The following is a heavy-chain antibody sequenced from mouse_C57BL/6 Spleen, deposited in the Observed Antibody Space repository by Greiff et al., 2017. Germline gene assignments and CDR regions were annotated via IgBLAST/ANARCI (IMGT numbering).Heavy chain of an antibody. CDR1: GFTFSDYY. CDR3: ARVREVAGFAY. CDR2: INYDGSST. D-gene: IGHD1-1*01. V-gene: IGHV5-16*01. Sequence: EVHLVESEGGLVQPGSSMKLSCTASGFTFSDYYMAWVRQVPEKGLEWVANINYDGSSTYYLDSLKSRFIISRDNAKNILYLQMSSLKSEDTATYYCARVREVAGFAYWGQGTLVTVSA. J-gene: IGHJ3*01.